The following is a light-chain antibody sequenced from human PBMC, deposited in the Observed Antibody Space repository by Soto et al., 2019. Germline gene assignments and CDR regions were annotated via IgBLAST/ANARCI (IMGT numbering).Light chain of an antibody. J-gene: IGKJ1*01. Sequence: EIVMTHSPATVSVSPGERVTLSCRASQSVSSNLAWYQQKPGQVPRLLMYGASNRATGIPGRFSGSGYGRGFTLTISSLQSEDFAVYYCYQYNDWPPAFGQGTKVEVK. CDR3: YQYNDWPPA. CDR1: QSVSSN. CDR2: GAS. V-gene: IGKV3-15*01.